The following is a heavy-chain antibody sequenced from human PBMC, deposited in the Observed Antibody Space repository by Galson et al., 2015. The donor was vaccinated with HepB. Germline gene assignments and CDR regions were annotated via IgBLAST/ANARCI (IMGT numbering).Heavy chain of an antibody. CDR3: VRGGYCTSSSCYHLDY. D-gene: IGHD2-2*01. CDR1: GFIFSDYG. Sequence: LRLSCAASGFIFSDYGMHWVRQAPGKGLEWVAIAWSDGRNRYYADSVKGRFSISRDNSNNTLYLQMTSLSAEDTAVYYCVRGGYCTSSSCYHLDYWGQGSLVTVS. V-gene: IGHV3-33*01. CDR2: AWSDGRNR. J-gene: IGHJ4*02.